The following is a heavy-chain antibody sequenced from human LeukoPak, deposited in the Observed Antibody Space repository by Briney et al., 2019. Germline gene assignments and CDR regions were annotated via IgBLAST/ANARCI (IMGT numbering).Heavy chain of an antibody. D-gene: IGHD3-22*01. CDR1: GFTVSNAW. CDR3: AKENDRPHPGDAFDI. Sequence: GGSLRLSCAASGFTVSNAWMSWVRQAPGKGLEWVGRIKSKSDGGTTDYVAPVKGRFTISRDESKNTLYLQLNSLRADDTALYYCAKENDRPHPGDAFDIWGQGAVVTVSS. J-gene: IGHJ3*02. CDR2: IKSKSDGGTT. V-gene: IGHV3-15*01.